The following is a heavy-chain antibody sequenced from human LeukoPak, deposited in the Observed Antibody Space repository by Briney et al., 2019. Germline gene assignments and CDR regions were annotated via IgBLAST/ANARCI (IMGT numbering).Heavy chain of an antibody. D-gene: IGHD3-22*01. V-gene: IGHV3-7*03. CDR1: GFTFSHHW. J-gene: IGHJ3*02. CDR3: ARVATNGHSSVWDPQDALDI. Sequence: GGSLRLSCGTSGFTFSHHWMSWVRQAPGKGLEWVANINLDGSKKYYVDSVKGRFTISGDNAQKSLYLQMNSLREDDTAVYYCARVATNGHSSVWDPQDALDIWGQGTLVTVSS. CDR2: INLDGSKK.